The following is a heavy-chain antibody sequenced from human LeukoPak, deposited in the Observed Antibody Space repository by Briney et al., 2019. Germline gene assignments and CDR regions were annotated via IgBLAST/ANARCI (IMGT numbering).Heavy chain of an antibody. CDR1: GFTFSSYG. CDR2: ISYDGSSK. J-gene: IGHJ4*02. V-gene: IGHV3-30*18. Sequence: QPGRSLRLSCAASGFTFSSYGMHWVRQAPGKGLEWVALISYDGSSKYYADSVKGQFTISRDNSKNTLYLQMNSLRAEDTAVYYCAKGQATATLPLFDYWGQGTLVTVSS. D-gene: IGHD2-15*01. CDR3: AKGQATATLPLFDY.